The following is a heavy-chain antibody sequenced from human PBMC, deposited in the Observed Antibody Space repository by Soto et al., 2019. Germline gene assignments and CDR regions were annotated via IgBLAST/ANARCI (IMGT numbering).Heavy chain of an antibody. D-gene: IGHD3-22*01. CDR3: ARRLYDTSGYRYFDY. CDR1: GYTFNNYW. J-gene: IGHJ4*02. CDR2: XYXXXSXS. V-gene: IGHV5-51*01. Sequence: GESLKISCQASGYTFNNYWIAWVRQMPGKGLEYVXIXYXXXSXSXXXPXXXXQVTISADKSITPAYLQWSRLKASDTAKYYCARRLYDTSGYRYFDYWGQGTQVT.